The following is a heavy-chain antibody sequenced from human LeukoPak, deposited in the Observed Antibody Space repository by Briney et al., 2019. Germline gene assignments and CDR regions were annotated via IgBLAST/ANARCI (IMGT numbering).Heavy chain of an antibody. Sequence: GSLRLSCAGSGFTFRGYAMHWVRQAPGKGLEWVAVISYDGSNKYYADSVKGRFTISRDNSKNTLYLQMNSLRAEDTAVYYCASASGEIAAAGYYFDYWGQGTLVTVSS. D-gene: IGHD6-13*01. CDR1: GFTFRGYA. V-gene: IGHV3-30-3*01. J-gene: IGHJ4*02. CDR3: ASASGEIAAAGYYFDY. CDR2: ISYDGSNK.